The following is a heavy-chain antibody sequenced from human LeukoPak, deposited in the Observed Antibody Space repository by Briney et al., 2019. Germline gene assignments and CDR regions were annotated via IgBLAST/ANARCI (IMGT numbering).Heavy chain of an antibody. CDR1: GYTFTGYY. J-gene: IGHJ4*02. D-gene: IGHD6-6*01. CDR2: INPNSGGT. CDR3: ARDGDSSSLGYFDY. V-gene: IGHV1-2*02. Sequence: GASVKVSCKASGYTFTGYYMHWVRQAPGQGLEWTGWINPNSGGTNYAQKFQGRVTMTRDTSISTAYMELSRLRSDDTAVYYCARDGDSSSLGYFDYWGQGTLVTVSS.